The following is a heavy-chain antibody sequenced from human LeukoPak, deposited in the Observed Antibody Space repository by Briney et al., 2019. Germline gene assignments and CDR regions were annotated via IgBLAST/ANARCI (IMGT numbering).Heavy chain of an antibody. CDR1: GYTFTSYD. V-gene: IGHV1-8*03. CDR2: MNPNSGNT. CDR3: ARDRRYYDFWSGTLRSGYYYYYMDV. J-gene: IGHJ6*03. Sequence: ASVKVSCKASGYTFTSYDINWVRQATGQGLEWMGWMNPNSGNTGYAQKFQGRVTITRNTSISTAYMELSSLRSEDTAVYYCARDRRYYDFWSGTLRSGYYYYYMDVWGKGTTVTVSS. D-gene: IGHD3-3*01.